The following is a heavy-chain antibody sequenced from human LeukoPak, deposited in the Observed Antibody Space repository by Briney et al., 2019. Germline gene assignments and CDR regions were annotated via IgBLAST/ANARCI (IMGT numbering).Heavy chain of an antibody. D-gene: IGHD1-26*01. J-gene: IGHJ4*02. Sequence: SETLSLTCTVSGGSISSYYWSWIRQPPGKGLEWIGYIYYSVSTNYNPSLKSRVTISVDTSKNQFSLKLSSVTAADTAVYYCARDSGSYYGLDYWGQGTLVTVSS. CDR2: IYYSVST. CDR3: ARDSGSYYGLDY. V-gene: IGHV4-59*01. CDR1: GGSISSYY.